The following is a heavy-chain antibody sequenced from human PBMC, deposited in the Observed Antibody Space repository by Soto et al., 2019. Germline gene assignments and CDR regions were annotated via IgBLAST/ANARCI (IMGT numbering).Heavy chain of an antibody. Sequence: VYLVQSGAEVREPGESLKISCKASRYSFTSYWIGWVRLLPGKGLEWMGIISPGDSDTTYSPSFQGQVTISADKSISTAYLQWNSLKASDTAMYYCARQELGLRYLDSWGQGTLVTVSS. D-gene: IGHD3-9*01. CDR1: RYSFTSYW. J-gene: IGHJ4*02. CDR3: ARQELGLRYLDS. CDR2: ISPGDSDT. V-gene: IGHV5-51*01.